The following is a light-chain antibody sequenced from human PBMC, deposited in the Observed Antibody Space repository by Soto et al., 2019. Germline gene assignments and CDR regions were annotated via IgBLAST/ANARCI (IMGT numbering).Light chain of an antibody. J-gene: IGKJ1*01. V-gene: IGKV3-15*01. CDR3: QQYRNWPRT. Sequence: EMLLTQSPATLSVSPGERVTLSCRASRSVDINLAWYQQKPGQAPRLLIYGASTRAIDMPGRFSGRGSGTEFTLTINSLQSEDFAVYYCQQYRNWPRTFGQGTKVDIK. CDR1: RSVDIN. CDR2: GAS.